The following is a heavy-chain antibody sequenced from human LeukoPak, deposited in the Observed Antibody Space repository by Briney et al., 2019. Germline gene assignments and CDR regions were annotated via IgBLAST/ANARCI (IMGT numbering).Heavy chain of an antibody. CDR2: IRSKLYGGTT. Sequence: GGPLRLSCTASGFSFGDYAMRWVRQAPGKGLEWVGFIRSKLYGGTTQYAASVKGRFTISRDDSKSIAYLQMNSLKTEDTAVYYCTRLFSESSSWALDYWGQGSLVTVSS. V-gene: IGHV3-49*04. CDR3: TRLFSESSSWALDY. D-gene: IGHD6-13*01. J-gene: IGHJ4*02. CDR1: GFSFGDYA.